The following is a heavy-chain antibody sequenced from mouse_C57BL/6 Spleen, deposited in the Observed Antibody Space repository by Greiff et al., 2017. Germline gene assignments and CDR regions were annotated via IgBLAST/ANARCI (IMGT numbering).Heavy chain of an antibody. CDR2: IYPRSGNT. CDR3: ARRDVYYGYVPFDC. CDR1: GYTFTSYG. V-gene: IGHV1-81*01. Sequence: QVQLQQSGAELARPGASVKLSCKASGYTFTSYGISWVKQRTGQGLEWIGEIYPRSGNTYYNEKFKGKATLTADKSSSTAYMELRSLTSEDSAVYFCARRDVYYGYVPFDCWGQGTTLTVSS. D-gene: IGHD2-2*01. J-gene: IGHJ2*01.